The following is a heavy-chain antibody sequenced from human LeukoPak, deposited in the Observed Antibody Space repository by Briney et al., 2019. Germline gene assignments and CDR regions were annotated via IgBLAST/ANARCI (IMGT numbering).Heavy chain of an antibody. V-gene: IGHV1-2*02. CDR3: ARDRCSGGSCRMLKGNYYYYMDV. CDR1: GYTFTGYY. J-gene: IGHJ6*03. D-gene: IGHD2-15*01. CDR2: INPNSGGT. Sequence: ASVKVSCKASGYTFTGYYMHWVRQAPGQGLEWMGWINPNSGGTNSAQKFQGRVTMTRDTSISTAYMELRSLRSDDTAVYYCARDRCSGGSCRMLKGNYYYYMDVWGKGTTVTVSS.